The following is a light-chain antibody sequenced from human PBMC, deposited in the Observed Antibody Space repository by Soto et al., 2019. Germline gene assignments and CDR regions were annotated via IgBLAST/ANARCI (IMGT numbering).Light chain of an antibody. CDR3: LQANNFPVT. CDR2: PAS. V-gene: IGKV1-12*01. Sequence: DIQMTQSPSFVSASIGDRVTITCRASQGIGSWLAWYQQVPGRAPRLLIFPASPFQSGVSSRFRGSGSGKDFTLTITSLQPKDFATYFCLQANNFPVTFGEGTKVEMK. J-gene: IGKJ4*01. CDR1: QGIGSW.